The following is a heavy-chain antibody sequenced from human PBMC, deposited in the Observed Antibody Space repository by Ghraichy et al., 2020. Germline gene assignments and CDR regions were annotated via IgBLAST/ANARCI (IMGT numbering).Heavy chain of an antibody. Sequence: GALRLSCAASGFTFSSYGMHWVRQAPGKGLEWVAFIRYDGSNKYYADSVKGRFTISRDNSKNTLYLQMNSLRAEDTAVYYCATEDTAMDNYYYYGMDVWGHGTTVTVSS. J-gene: IGHJ6*02. CDR3: ATEDTAMDNYYYYGMDV. D-gene: IGHD5-18*01. CDR1: GFTFSSYG. V-gene: IGHV3-30*02. CDR2: IRYDGSNK.